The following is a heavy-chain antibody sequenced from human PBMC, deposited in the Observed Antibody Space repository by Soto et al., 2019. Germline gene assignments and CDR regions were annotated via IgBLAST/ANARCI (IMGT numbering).Heavy chain of an antibody. D-gene: IGHD2-2*01. CDR2: LGGNGFTT. CDR3: AKALRPSLTGFAYMAG. CDR1: GFTFGSYA. V-gene: IGHV3-23*01. J-gene: IGHJ6*03. Sequence: EVQLLESGGGLVQPGGSLRLSCVVSGFTFGSYAMSWVRQAPEKGPEWVALLGGNGFTTYYADSVKGRFTISGDKSKSTMFLQMNSLRADDAGVDSCAKALRPSLTGFAYMAGWGRGTSATVSS.